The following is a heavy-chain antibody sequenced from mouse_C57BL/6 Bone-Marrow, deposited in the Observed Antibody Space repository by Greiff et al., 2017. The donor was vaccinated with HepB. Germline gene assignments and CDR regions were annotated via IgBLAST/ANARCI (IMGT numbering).Heavy chain of an antibody. Sequence: QVQLQQSGAELVKPGASVKMSCKASGYTFTSYWITWVKQRPGQGLEWIGDIYPGSGSTNYNEKFKSKATLTVDTSSSTAYMQLSSLTSEDSAVYYCARSGTPPLYFDYWGQGTTLTVSS. J-gene: IGHJ2*01. D-gene: IGHD3-1*01. V-gene: IGHV1-55*01. CDR1: GYTFTSYW. CDR2: IYPGSGST. CDR3: ARSGTPPLYFDY.